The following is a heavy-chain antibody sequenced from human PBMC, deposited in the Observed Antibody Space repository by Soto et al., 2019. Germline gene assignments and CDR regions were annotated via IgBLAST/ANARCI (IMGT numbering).Heavy chain of an antibody. CDR3: VRGRVMITFGVVIVIEY. J-gene: IGHJ4*02. CDR2: INPNTGYT. V-gene: IGHV1-8*01. Sequence: ASVKVSCKASGYTFTSYDIYWVRQATGQGLEWMGWINPNTGYTDYAQKFQDRVTMTGNTSITTAYMELSSLRSEDTAVYYCVRGRVMITFGVVIVIEYSGQGSPVTVSS. D-gene: IGHD3-16*02. CDR1: GYTFTSYD.